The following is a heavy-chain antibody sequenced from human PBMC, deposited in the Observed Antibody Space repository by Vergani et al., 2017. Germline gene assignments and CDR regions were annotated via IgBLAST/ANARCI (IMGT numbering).Heavy chain of an antibody. CDR1: GGSFSGYY. V-gene: IGHV4-34*01. D-gene: IGHD2-15*01. CDR2: INHSGST. J-gene: IGHJ4*02. Sequence: QVQLQQWGAGLLKPSETLSLTCAVYGGSFSGYYWSWIRQPPGKGLEWIGEINHSGSTNYNPSLKSRVTISVDTSKNQFSLKLSSVTAADTAVYYCARGIGYCSGGSCYNYFDYGGQGTLVTVSS. CDR3: ARGIGYCSGGSCYNYFDY.